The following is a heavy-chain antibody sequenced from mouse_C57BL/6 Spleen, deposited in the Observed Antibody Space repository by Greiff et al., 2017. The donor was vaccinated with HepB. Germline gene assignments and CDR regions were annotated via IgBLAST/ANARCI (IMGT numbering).Heavy chain of an antibody. CDR2: IWSGGST. Sequence: VQLQQSGPGLVQPSQSLSITCTVSGFSLTSYGVHWVRQPPGKGLEWLGVIWSGGSTDYNAAFISRLSISKDNSKSQVFFKMNSLQADDTAIYYCAKNSPLIHYGSSPYYYAMDYWGQGTSVTVSS. V-gene: IGHV2-4*01. CDR3: AKNSPLIHYGSSPYYYAMDY. J-gene: IGHJ4*01. D-gene: IGHD1-1*01. CDR1: GFSLTSYG.